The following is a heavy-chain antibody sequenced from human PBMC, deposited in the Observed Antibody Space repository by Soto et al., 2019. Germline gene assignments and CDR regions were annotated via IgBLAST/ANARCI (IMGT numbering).Heavy chain of an antibody. V-gene: IGHV3-21*01. CDR1: GFTFSSYS. CDR2: ISSSSSYI. CDR3: ARAYSRIVVGGSSAHLGPPGRN. Sequence: GGSLRLSCAASGFTFSSYSMNWVRQAPGKGLEWVSSISSSSSYIYYADSVKGRFTISRDNAKNSLYLQMNSLRAEDTAVYYCARAYSRIVVGGSSAHLGPPGRNWGQGTLVTVSS. J-gene: IGHJ4*02. D-gene: IGHD2-15*01.